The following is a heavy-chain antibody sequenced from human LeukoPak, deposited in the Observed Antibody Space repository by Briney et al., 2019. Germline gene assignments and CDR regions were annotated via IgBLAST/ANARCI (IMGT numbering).Heavy chain of an antibody. V-gene: IGHV3-33*01. Sequence: SGGSLRLSCAASGFTFSNYDVHWVRQAPGKGLEWVAVIWYDGSNKYYVDSVKGRFTISRDNAQNSLYLQMNSLRDEDTAVYYCASPNAGAWGQGTLVTVSS. CDR1: GFTFSNYD. J-gene: IGHJ5*02. CDR2: IWYDGSNK. D-gene: IGHD2-2*01. CDR3: ASPNAGA.